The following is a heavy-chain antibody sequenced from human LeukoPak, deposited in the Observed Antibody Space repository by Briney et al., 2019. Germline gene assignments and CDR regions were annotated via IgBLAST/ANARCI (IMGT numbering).Heavy chain of an antibody. CDR2: ISGSGGST. V-gene: IGHV3-23*01. CDR3: AKGFRGFSNLYYDTSGYYLLGAFDI. J-gene: IGHJ3*02. D-gene: IGHD3-22*01. Sequence: GGSLRLSCAASGFTFSSYAMSWVRQAPGKGLEWVSAISGSGGSTYYADSVKGRFTIFRDNSKNTLYLQMNSLRAEDTAVYYCAKGFRGFSNLYYDTSGYYLLGAFDIWGQGTMVTVSS. CDR1: GFTFSSYA.